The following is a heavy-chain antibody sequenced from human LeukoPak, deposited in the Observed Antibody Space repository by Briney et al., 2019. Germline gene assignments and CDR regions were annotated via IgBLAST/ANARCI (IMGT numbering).Heavy chain of an antibody. V-gene: IGHV3-30*03. CDR1: GFTFSSYG. CDR3: ASEVYRTGWGLAY. D-gene: IGHD6-19*01. J-gene: IGHJ4*02. Sequence: GGSLRLSCAASGFTFSSYGMHWVRQAPGKGLEWVALISFDGSNQYYADSVKGRFTISRDNSKNTLYLQMNSLRAEDTAVYYCASEVYRTGWGLAYWGQGTLVTVSS. CDR2: ISFDGSNQ.